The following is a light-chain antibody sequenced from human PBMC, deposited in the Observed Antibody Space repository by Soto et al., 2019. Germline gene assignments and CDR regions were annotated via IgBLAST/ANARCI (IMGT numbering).Light chain of an antibody. V-gene: IGKV1-5*03. CDR3: QQYNTYPLT. J-gene: IGKJ4*01. Sequence: PPTLSKKIRDSVTITCRASQSISPWLAWYQQKPGKAPTLLIYKASSLEGGVPSRFSGSGSGTDFNITISSLQPDDFATYYCQQYNTYPLTFGGGTKVDIK. CDR1: QSISPW. CDR2: KAS.